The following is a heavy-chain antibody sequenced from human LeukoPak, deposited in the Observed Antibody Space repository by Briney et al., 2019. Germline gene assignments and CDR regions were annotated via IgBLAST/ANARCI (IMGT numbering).Heavy chain of an antibody. D-gene: IGHD3-10*01. Sequence: GGSLRLSCAASGFTFSTYALHWVRQAPGKGLEWVSSISGSTSYIYYADSVKGRFTISRDNAKNSLDLQMNSLRAEDTAVYYCARDLGYYDSGSYYNGDAFDIWGQGTMVTVSS. CDR3: ARDLGYYDSGSYYNGDAFDI. CDR2: ISGSTSYI. CDR1: GFTFSTYA. V-gene: IGHV3-21*01. J-gene: IGHJ3*02.